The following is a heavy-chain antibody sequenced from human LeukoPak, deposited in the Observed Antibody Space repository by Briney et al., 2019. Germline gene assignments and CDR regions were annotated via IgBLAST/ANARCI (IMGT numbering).Heavy chain of an antibody. CDR1: GGSFSGYY. J-gene: IGHJ3*02. D-gene: IGHD3-10*01. V-gene: IGHV4-34*01. CDR3: ARDPGQYGSGARGGFDI. CDR2: IYHSGST. Sequence: PSETLSLTCAVYGGSFSGYYWSWIRQPPGKGLEWIGSIYHSGSTYLNPSLESRVTISVDTSKNQFSLKLRSVTAADTAVYYCARDPGQYGSGARGGFDIWGPGTMVTVSS.